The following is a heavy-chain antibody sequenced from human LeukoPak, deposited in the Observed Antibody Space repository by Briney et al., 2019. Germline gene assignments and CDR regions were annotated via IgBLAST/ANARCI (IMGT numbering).Heavy chain of an antibody. CDR1: GGSFSGYY. J-gene: IGHJ3*02. CDR3: ARAIYDYICGSYRPHDAFDI. D-gene: IGHD3-16*02. CDR2: INHSGST. V-gene: IGHV4-34*01. Sequence: SETLSLTCAVYGGSFSGYYWSWIRQPPGKGLEWIGEINHSGSTNYNPSLKSRVTISVDTSKNQFSLKLSSVTAADTAVYYCARAIYDYICGSYRPHDAFDIWGQGTMVTVSS.